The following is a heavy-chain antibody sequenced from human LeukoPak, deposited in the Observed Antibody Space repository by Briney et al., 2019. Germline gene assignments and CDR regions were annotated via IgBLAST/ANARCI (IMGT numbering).Heavy chain of an antibody. CDR3: AKNPTNCYDSGSYYVL. J-gene: IGHJ4*02. CDR1: GFTFSNFA. D-gene: IGHD3-10*01. V-gene: IGHV3-33*06. CDR2: IWYDGTNK. Sequence: AGGSLRLSCAASGFTFSNFAMHWVRQAPGKGLEWVAIIWYDGTNKYYGDSVKGRFTISRDNSKNTLYLQMNYLRAEDTAVYYCAKNPTNCYDSGSYYVLWGQGTLVTVSS.